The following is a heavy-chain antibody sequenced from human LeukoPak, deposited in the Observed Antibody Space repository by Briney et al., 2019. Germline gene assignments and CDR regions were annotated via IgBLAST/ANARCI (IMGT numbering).Heavy chain of an antibody. Sequence: SETLSLTCAVYGGSFSGYYWSWIRQPPGKGLEWIGEINHSGSTNYNPSLKSRVTISVDTSKNQFSLKLTSVTAADTAVYYCARPKGVRTYYMDVWGKGTTVTISS. CDR2: INHSGST. V-gene: IGHV4-34*01. CDR1: GGSFSGYY. CDR3: ARPKGVRTYYMDV. J-gene: IGHJ6*03. D-gene: IGHD3-3*01.